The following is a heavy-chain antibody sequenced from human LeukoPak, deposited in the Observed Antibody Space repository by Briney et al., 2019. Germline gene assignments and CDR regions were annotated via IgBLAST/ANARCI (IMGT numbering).Heavy chain of an antibody. V-gene: IGHV3-53*01. CDR2: ISNSDGST. D-gene: IGHD6-13*01. CDR3: AREGSFVWYYFDY. CDR1: GFPVNSNY. J-gene: IGHJ4*02. Sequence: GGSLRLSCAASGFPVNSNYMSWVRQAPGKGLEWVSTISNSDGSTYYADSVKGRFSISRDNSENTLYLQMNSLRDEDTAVYYCAREGSFVWYYFDYWGQGTLVTVSS.